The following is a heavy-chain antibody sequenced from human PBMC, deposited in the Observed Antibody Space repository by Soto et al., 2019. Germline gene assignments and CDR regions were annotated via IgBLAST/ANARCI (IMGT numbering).Heavy chain of an antibody. J-gene: IGHJ5*02. CDR3: TRGPPRVQWFDP. Sequence: SETLSLTCTVSGGAVSSGTYYWSWIRQPPGKGLEWIGHIYFTGSTNYNPSLKSRVTMSLDTPRNQFSLKLSPVTAADTAVYYCTRGPPRVQWFDPWGLGTLVTVSS. CDR1: GGAVSSGTYY. V-gene: IGHV4-61*01. CDR2: IYFTGST.